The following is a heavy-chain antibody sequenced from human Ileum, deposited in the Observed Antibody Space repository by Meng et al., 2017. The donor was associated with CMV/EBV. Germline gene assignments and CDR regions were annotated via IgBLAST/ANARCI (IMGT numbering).Heavy chain of an antibody. CDR1: GGSISSSTYY. J-gene: IGHJ4*02. Sequence: PDPPASCPRLGKPSEPLSLTCTVSGGSISSSTYYWGWVRQPPGKGLEWIGLMRSSGSSFYSPSPRSRVTMSVDTSKNQFSLKVNSVTAADTAVYYCARDSSGVSGTFDSWGQGTLVTVSS. D-gene: IGHD5/OR15-5a*01. V-gene: IGHV4-39*07. CDR2: MRSSGSS. CDR3: ARDSSGVSGTFDS.